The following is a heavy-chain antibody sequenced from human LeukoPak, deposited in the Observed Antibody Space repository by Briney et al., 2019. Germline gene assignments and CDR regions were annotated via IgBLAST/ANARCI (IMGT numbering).Heavy chain of an antibody. J-gene: IGHJ6*03. V-gene: IGHV3-21*01. Sequence: GGSLRLSCAGSGFTFSRYNMNWFRQPPGKGLERVSSISTSSSSIYYPYSVKVRFTISRDSDQDSPFLQMNGLRAEDTPVCYCARDGQWRVPEGYYYYMVVWGKGTKVTVSS. CDR1: GFTFSRYN. D-gene: IGHD6-19*01. CDR3: ARDGQWRVPEGYYYYMVV. CDR2: ISTSSSSI.